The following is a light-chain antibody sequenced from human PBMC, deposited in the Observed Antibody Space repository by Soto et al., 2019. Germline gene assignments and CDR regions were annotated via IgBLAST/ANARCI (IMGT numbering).Light chain of an antibody. J-gene: IGKJ1*01. V-gene: IGKV3-15*01. CDR1: QSVSTN. CDR2: GAS. CDR3: QQYNNWLGT. Sequence: EIVITQSPATLSVSPGERATLSCRASQSVSTNLAWYKQTPGQAPRLLIFGASSRATGIPARFSGSGSGTEFTLTISSLQSEDFAVYYCQQYNNWLGTFGQGTKVEIK.